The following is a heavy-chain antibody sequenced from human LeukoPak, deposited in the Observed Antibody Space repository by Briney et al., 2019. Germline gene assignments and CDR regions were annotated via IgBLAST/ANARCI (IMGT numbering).Heavy chain of an antibody. CDR3: ARGRGVTYYYDSSGYYPADY. V-gene: IGHV4-30-4*01. CDR1: GASISSGDYY. J-gene: IGHJ4*02. Sequence: KPSETLSLTCTVSGASISSGDYYWSWIRQPPGKGLECIGHIYYSGSTYYNPSLKSRVTISVDTSKNQFSLKLSSVTAADTAVYYCARGRGVTYYYDSSGYYPADYWGQGTLVTVSS. CDR2: IYYSGST. D-gene: IGHD3-22*01.